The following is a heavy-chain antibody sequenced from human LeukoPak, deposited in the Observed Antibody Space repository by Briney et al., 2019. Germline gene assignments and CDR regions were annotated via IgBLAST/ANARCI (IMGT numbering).Heavy chain of an antibody. D-gene: IGHD2-21*01. J-gene: IGHJ6*02. CDR2: IKQDGSEK. CDR1: GFIFSSYW. Sequence: GGSLRLSCAASGFIFSSYWMSWVRQAPGKGLEWVANIKQDGSEKYYVDSVKGRFTISRDNAKNSLYLQMNSLRAEDTAVYYCAGGLLGKDVWGQGTTVTVSS. CDR3: AGGLLGKDV. V-gene: IGHV3-7*03.